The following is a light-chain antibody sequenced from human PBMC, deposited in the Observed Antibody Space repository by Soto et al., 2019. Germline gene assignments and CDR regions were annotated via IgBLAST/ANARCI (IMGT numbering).Light chain of an antibody. J-gene: IGKJ5*01. V-gene: IGKV1-12*01. CDR3: QQGDSFPIA. Sequence: DIQMTQSPSSVSASVGDTVTITCRASQGISNWLAWYQQKPGKAPNLLIYTASLLQSGVPSRFSGSGSGTDFTLTISSLQPEDFATYYCQQGDSFPIAFGQGTRLEIK. CDR2: TAS. CDR1: QGISNW.